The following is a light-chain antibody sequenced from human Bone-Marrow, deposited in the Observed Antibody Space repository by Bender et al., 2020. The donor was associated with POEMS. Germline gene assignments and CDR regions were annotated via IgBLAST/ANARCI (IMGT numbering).Light chain of an antibody. CDR1: SSDIGTYNY. CDR2: DVS. Sequence: QSALTQPRSVSGSPGQSVTISCTGTSSDIGTYNYVSWYQQHPGKAPKLMIYDVSKRPSGVPDRFSGSKSGNTASLTISGLQAEDEADYYCCSYAGSSTWVFGGGTKLTVV. CDR3: CSYAGSSTWV. V-gene: IGLV2-11*01. J-gene: IGLJ3*02.